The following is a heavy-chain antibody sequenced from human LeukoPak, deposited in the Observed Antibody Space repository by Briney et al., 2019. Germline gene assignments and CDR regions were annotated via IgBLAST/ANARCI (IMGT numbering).Heavy chain of an antibody. D-gene: IGHD1-26*01. J-gene: IGHJ4*02. Sequence: GGSLRLSCEASKFTFSSYEMNWVRQAPGKGLEWVSYISGGGETTYYAESVKGRFTISRDNAKSFLYLQLSGLRAEDTAVYYCARSGSFSDYWGQGTLVTVSS. CDR2: ISGGGETT. V-gene: IGHV3-48*03. CDR1: KFTFSSYE. CDR3: ARSGSFSDY.